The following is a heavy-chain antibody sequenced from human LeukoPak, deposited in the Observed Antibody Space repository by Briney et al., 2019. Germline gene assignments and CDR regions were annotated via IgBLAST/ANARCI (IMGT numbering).Heavy chain of an antibody. CDR1: GGSISSYY. Sequence: SETLSLTCTVSGGSISSYYWSWIRQPPGKGLEWIGYIYYSGSTNYNPSLKSRVTISVDTSKNQFSLKLSSVTAADTAVYYCARDTYSGSYYYYGMDVWGQGTTVTISS. V-gene: IGHV4-59*01. CDR2: IYYSGST. CDR3: ARDTYSGSYYYYGMDV. J-gene: IGHJ6*02. D-gene: IGHD1-26*01.